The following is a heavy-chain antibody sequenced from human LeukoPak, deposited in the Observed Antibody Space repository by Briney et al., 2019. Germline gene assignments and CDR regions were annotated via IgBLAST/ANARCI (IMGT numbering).Heavy chain of an antibody. D-gene: IGHD3-22*01. Sequence: ASVKVSCKASGGTFSSYAISWVRQAPGQGLEWMGGIIPIFGTAIYAQKFQGRVTITADESTSTAYMELSSLRSEDTAVYYCAFGYYDSSGYRYYYYYYGMDVWGQGTTVTVSS. CDR3: AFGYYDSSGYRYYYYYYGMDV. CDR1: GGTFSSYA. V-gene: IGHV1-69*13. J-gene: IGHJ6*02. CDR2: IIPIFGTA.